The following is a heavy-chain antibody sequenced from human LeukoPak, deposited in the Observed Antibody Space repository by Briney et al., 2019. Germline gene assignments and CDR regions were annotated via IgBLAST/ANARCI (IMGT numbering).Heavy chain of an antibody. J-gene: IGHJ4*02. Sequence: GGSLRLSRAASGFTFSSYAMSWVRQAPGKGLEWVSAISGSGGSTYYADSVKGRFTISRDNSKNTLYLQMNSLRAEDTAVYYCAKNVGYGDYFDYWGQGTLVTVSS. V-gene: IGHV3-23*01. D-gene: IGHD4-17*01. CDR2: ISGSGGST. CDR1: GFTFSSYA. CDR3: AKNVGYGDYFDY.